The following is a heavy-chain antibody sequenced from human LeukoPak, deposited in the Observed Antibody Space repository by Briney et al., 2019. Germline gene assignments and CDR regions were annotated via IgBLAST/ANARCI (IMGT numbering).Heavy chain of an antibody. CDR2: IYCSGST. V-gene: IGHV4-59*01. J-gene: IGHJ6*02. CDR1: GGSISTYY. CDR3: ARHNYGMDV. Sequence: SETLSLTCTVSGGSISTYYWSWIRQPPGKGLEWIGYIYCSGSTNYNPSLKSRVTISVDTSKNQFSLKLSSVTAADTAVYYCARHNYGMDVWGQGTTVTVSS.